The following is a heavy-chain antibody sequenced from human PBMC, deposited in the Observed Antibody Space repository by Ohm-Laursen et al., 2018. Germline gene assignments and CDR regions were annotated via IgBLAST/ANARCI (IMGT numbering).Heavy chain of an antibody. V-gene: IGHV1-69*13. CDR1: GGTFSSYA. CDR3: ARDPFTFCSDGSCYLNY. CDR2: IIPIFGTA. Sequence: SVKVSCKASGGTFSSYAISWVRQAPGQGLEWMGGIIPIFGTANYAQKFQGRVTITADESTSTAYMELSSLRSEDTAVYYCARDPFTFCSDGSCYLNYWGQGTLVTVSS. D-gene: IGHD2-15*01. J-gene: IGHJ4*02.